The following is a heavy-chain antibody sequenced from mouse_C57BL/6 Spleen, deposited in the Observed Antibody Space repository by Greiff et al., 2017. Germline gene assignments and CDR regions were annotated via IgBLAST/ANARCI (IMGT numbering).Heavy chain of an antibody. CDR3: ARHEDPYCDGSSYFDY. CDR1: GYTFTEYT. J-gene: IGHJ2*01. CDR2: FYPGSGST. D-gene: IGHD1-1*01. Sequence: VQLQQSGAELVKPGASVKLSCKASGYTFTEYTIHWVKQRSGQGLEWIGWFYPGSGSTKYNQKFKDKATLTADKSSSTAYMELRSLTSEDSAVXFCARHEDPYCDGSSYFDYWGQGTTLTVSS. V-gene: IGHV1-62-2*01.